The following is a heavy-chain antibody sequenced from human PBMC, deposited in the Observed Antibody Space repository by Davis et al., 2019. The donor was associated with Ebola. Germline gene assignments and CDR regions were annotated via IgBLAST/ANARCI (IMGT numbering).Heavy chain of an antibody. V-gene: IGHV3-48*02. CDR2: ISSSSSTI. J-gene: IGHJ6*04. Sequence: GESLKISCAASGFTFSNYSMNWVRQAPGKGLEWVSYISSSSSTIYYADSVKGRFTISRDNAKNSLYLQMNSLRDEDTAVYYCARDVSGYSYGTYYYYGMDVWGKGTTVTVSS. CDR3: ARDVSGYSYGTYYYYGMDV. D-gene: IGHD5-18*01. CDR1: GFTFSNYS.